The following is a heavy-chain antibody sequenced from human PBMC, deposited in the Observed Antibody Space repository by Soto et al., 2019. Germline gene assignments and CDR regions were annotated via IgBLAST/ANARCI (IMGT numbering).Heavy chain of an antibody. CDR2: IYHSGST. Sequence: SETLSLTCAVSGGSISSGGYSWSWLRQPPGKGLEWIGYIYHSGSTYYNPSLKSRVTISVDRSKNQFSLKLSSVTAADTAVYYCARGPYSNAYYFRIDHWGQGTLVTVSS. V-gene: IGHV4-30-2*01. CDR1: GGSISSGGYS. J-gene: IGHJ4*02. D-gene: IGHD3-22*01. CDR3: ARGPYSNAYYFRIDH.